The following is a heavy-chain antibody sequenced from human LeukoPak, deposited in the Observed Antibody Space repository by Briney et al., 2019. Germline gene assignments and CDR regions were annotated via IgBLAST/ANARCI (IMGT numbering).Heavy chain of an antibody. Sequence: SETLSLTCAVSGYSISSGYYWGWIRQPPGKGLEWIGSIYHSGSTYYNPSLKSRVTISVDTSKNQFSLKLSSVTAADTAVYNCARRREVQYYFDYWGQGTLVTVSS. CDR3: ARRREVQYYFDY. CDR1: GYSISSGYY. V-gene: IGHV4-38-2*01. J-gene: IGHJ4*02. D-gene: IGHD4/OR15-4a*01. CDR2: IYHSGST.